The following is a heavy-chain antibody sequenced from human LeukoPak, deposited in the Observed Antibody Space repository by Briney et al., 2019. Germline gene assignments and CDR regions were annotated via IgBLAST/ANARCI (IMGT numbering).Heavy chain of an antibody. CDR3: ARDQTPFY. J-gene: IGHJ4*02. D-gene: IGHD2-15*01. CDR2: ISTSSSYI. V-gene: IGHV3-21*01. CDR1: GFTLSRYS. Sequence: GGSLRLSCAASGFTLSRYSMNWVRQAPGKGLEWVSFISTSSSYIYYTDSVKGRFTISRDNAKSSMWLQMNSLRDEDTAVYYCARDQTPFYWGQGSLVTVSS.